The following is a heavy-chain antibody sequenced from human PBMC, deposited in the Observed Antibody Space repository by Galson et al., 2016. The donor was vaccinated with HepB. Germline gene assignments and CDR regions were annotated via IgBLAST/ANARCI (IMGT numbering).Heavy chain of an antibody. J-gene: IGHJ4*02. CDR3: AGGAGWESEY. CDR1: GFTFSTFA. CDR2: ISYDSSTK. V-gene: IGHV3-30*04. D-gene: IGHD1-26*01. Sequence: SLRLSRAASGFTFSTFALHWVRQTPGKGLEWVAIISYDSSTKYYADSVKGRFTISRDNDKNSVYLQMHSLRAEDTAIYYCAGGAGWESEYWGQGTLVTVSS.